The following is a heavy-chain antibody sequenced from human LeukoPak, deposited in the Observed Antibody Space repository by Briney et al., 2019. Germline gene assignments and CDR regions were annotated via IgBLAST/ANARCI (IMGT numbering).Heavy chain of an antibody. V-gene: IGHV3-23*01. CDR3: AKDPRWGAARPSGY. CDR2: ISGSGGSA. D-gene: IGHD6-6*01. Sequence: PGGSLRLSCAASGFTFSSYAMSWVRQAPGKGLEWVSAISGSGGSAYYADSVKGRFTISRDNSKNTLYLQMNSLRAEDTAVYYCAKDPRWGAARPSGYWGQGTLVTVSS. J-gene: IGHJ4*02. CDR1: GFTFSSYA.